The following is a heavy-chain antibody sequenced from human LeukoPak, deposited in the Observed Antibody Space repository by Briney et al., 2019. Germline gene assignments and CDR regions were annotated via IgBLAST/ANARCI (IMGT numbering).Heavy chain of an antibody. V-gene: IGHV4-59*08. D-gene: IGHD6-19*01. CDR2: IYYSGST. Sequence: SETLSLTCTVSGGSISSYYWSWIRQPPGKGLEWIGYIYYSGSTNYNPSLKSRVTISVDTPKNQFSLKLSSVTAADTAVYYCARHSSSGWYYFDYWGQGTLVTVSS. CDR1: GGSISSYY. J-gene: IGHJ4*02. CDR3: ARHSSSGWYYFDY.